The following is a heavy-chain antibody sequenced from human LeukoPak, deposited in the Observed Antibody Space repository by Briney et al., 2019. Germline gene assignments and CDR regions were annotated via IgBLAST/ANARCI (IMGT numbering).Heavy chain of an antibody. Sequence: ASVKVSCKASGYTFTSYGISWVRQAPGQGLEWMGWISAYNGNTNYAQKLQGRVTMTTDTSTSTAYMELRSLRSDDTAVYYCARDRSYYSSSSPDFDYWGQGTLVTVS. CDR2: ISAYNGNT. CDR3: ARDRSYYSSSSPDFDY. J-gene: IGHJ4*02. CDR1: GYTFTSYG. V-gene: IGHV1-18*01. D-gene: IGHD6-6*01.